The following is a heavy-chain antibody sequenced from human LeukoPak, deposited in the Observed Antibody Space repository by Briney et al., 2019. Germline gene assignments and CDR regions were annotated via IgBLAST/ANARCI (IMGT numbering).Heavy chain of an antibody. CDR1: GFTFSSYA. Sequence: QPGGSLRFSCAAYGFTFSSYAMSWVRQAPGKGLEWGSAISGSGGSTYYADSVKGRFTISRDNSKNKLYLQMNSLRAEDTAVYYCANLRLAAAGYYFDYWGQGTLVTVSS. CDR3: ANLRLAAAGYYFDY. V-gene: IGHV3-23*01. J-gene: IGHJ4*02. CDR2: ISGSGGST. D-gene: IGHD6-13*01.